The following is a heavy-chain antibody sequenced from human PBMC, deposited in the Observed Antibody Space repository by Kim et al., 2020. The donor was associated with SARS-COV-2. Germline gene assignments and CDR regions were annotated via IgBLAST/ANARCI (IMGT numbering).Heavy chain of an antibody. CDR1: GFTFDDYA. D-gene: IGHD6-6*01. Sequence: GGSLRLSCAASGFTFDDYAMHWVRQAPGKGLEWVPLISGDGGSTYYADSVKGRFTISRDNSKNSLYLQMNSLRTEDTALYYCAKDGKSIAARPFDWYFDLWGRGTLVTVSA. CDR3: AKDGKSIAARPFDWYFDL. J-gene: IGHJ2*01. CDR2: ISGDGGST. V-gene: IGHV3-43*02.